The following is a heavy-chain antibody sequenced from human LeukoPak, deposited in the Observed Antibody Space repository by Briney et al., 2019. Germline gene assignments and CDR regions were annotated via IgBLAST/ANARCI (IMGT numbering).Heavy chain of an antibody. Sequence: ASVQVSCKVSGYTFTDYGITWVRPAPGQGVEWMGLISARNGNTKYSQRLQGRVTMTTDTSTSTAYMELRSLTSDDTAVYYCAREMTTIENDYWGQGTLVTVSS. D-gene: IGHD5-24*01. J-gene: IGHJ4*02. CDR1: GYTFTDYG. CDR3: AREMTTIENDY. CDR2: ISARNGNT. V-gene: IGHV1-18*01.